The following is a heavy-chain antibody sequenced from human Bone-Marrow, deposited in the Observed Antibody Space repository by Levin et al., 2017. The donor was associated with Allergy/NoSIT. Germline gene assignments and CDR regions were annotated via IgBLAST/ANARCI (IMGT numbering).Heavy chain of an antibody. Sequence: GESLKISCAASGFTFLSYTMAWVRQAPGKGLEWVSSISSSSRHIYYADSLKGRFTISRDNAKNSLYLQMSSLRVEDTAVHYCARGLRGMATITGVHSWGQGTLVTVSS. J-gene: IGHJ4*02. V-gene: IGHV3-21*01. D-gene: IGHD5-24*01. CDR1: GFTFLSYT. CDR2: ISSSSRHI. CDR3: ARGLRGMATITGVHS.